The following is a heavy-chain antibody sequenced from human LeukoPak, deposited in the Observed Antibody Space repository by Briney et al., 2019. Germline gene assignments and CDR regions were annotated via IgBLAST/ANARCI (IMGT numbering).Heavy chain of an antibody. V-gene: IGHV3-7*01. D-gene: IGHD2-2*02. CDR1: GFSFSSYW. CDR2: INPDGSEK. Sequence: GGSLRLSCAASGFSFSSYWMSWVRQAPGKGLEWVSHINPDGSEKNYVDSVKGRFTISRDNAKNSLYLQMNSLRAEDTDVYYCASGGLYTWSSDPWGRSTLVTASS. J-gene: IGHJ2*01. CDR3: ASGGLYTWSSDP.